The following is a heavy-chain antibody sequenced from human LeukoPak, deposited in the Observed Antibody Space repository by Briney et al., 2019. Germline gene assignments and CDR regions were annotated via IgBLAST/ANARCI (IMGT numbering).Heavy chain of an antibody. J-gene: IGHJ4*02. V-gene: IGHV4-59*01. CDR2: IYYSGST. CDR1: GGSISSYY. Sequence: SETLSLTCTVSGGSISSYYWSWIRQPPGKGLEWIGYIYYSGSTNYNPSLKSRVTISVDTSKNLFSLKLSSVTAADTAVYYCARSFSGYVFDYWGQGTLVTVSS. D-gene: IGHD5-12*01. CDR3: ARSFSGYVFDY.